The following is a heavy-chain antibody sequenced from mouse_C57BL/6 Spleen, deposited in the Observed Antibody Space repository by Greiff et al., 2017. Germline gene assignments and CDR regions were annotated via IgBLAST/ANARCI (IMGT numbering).Heavy chain of an antibody. CDR2: IRSKSNNYAT. V-gene: IGHV10-1*01. Sequence: GGGLVQPKGSLKLSCAASGFSFNTYAMNWVRQAPGKGLEWVARIRSKSNNYATYYADSVKDRFTISRDDSESMLYLQMNNLKTEDTAMYYCVRSYGSSYGYFDYWGQGTTLTVSS. D-gene: IGHD1-1*01. CDR3: VRSYGSSYGYFDY. J-gene: IGHJ2*01. CDR1: GFSFNTYA.